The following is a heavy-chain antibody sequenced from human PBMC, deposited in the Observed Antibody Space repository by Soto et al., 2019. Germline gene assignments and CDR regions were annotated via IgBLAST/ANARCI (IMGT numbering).Heavy chain of an antibody. D-gene: IGHD2-21*02. J-gene: IGHJ4*02. CDR1: GGTFSSYA. V-gene: IGHV1-69*01. CDR3: ARGGVYCGGDCYYPFDY. CDR2: IIPIFGTA. Sequence: QVQLVQSGAEVKKPGSSVKVSCKASGGTFSSYAISWVRQAPGQGLEWMGGIIPIFGTANYAQKFQGRVTITADESTSTAYMELSSLRSEDTAVYYCARGGVYCGGDCYYPFDYWGQGILVTVSS.